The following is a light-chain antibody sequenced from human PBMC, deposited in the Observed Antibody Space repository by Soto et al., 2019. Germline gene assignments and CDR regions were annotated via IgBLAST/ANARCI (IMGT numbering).Light chain of an antibody. CDR1: QDISIH. CDR3: QQYHNYPPS. CDR2: GAS. J-gene: IGKJ1*01. V-gene: IGKV1-16*02. Sequence: DIQMTQSPSSVSAYVGDRVTIACRASQDISIHLAWFQQKPGKAPKSLIFGASTLQSGVPSKFSGSGSGTDFTLTIDSLQPDDFETYYCQQYHNYPPSFGQGTKVEIK.